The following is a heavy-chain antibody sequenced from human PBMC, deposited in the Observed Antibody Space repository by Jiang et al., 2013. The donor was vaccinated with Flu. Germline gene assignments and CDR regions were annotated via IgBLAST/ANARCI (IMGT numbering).Heavy chain of an antibody. D-gene: IGHD3-9*01. CDR3: ARAGILTGYAYFDY. CDR2: IYYSGST. J-gene: IGHJ4*02. Sequence: GPGLVKPSETLSLTCTVSGGSISSYYWSWIRQPPGKGLEWIGYIYYSGSTNYNPSLKSRVTISVDTSKNQFSLKLSSVTAADTAVYYCARAGILTGYAYFDYWGQGTLVTVSS. CDR1: GGSISSYY. V-gene: IGHV4-59*01.